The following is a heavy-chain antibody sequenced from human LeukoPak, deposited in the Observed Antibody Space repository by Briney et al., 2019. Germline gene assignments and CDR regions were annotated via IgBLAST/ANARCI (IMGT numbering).Heavy chain of an antibody. CDR1: GGSINSDNSY. CDR2: FYYSGKT. Sequence: PSETLSLTCTVSGGSINSDNSYWGWIRQPPGKGLEWIGSFYYSGKTYYNPSLKSRVTISVDTSKNHFSLKLSSVTAADTVIYYCVIFAGYWGQGTLVTVSS. V-gene: IGHV4-39*07. CDR3: VIFAGY. J-gene: IGHJ4*02.